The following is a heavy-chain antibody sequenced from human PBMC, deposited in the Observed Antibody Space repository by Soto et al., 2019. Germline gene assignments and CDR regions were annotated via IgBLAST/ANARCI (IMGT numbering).Heavy chain of an antibody. D-gene: IGHD3-16*01. Sequence: SETLSPTCTVSGDSISSGNKYWSWIRQPPGKGLEWIGYIFSSGTTYYNPSLKSRLTMSLDASQNQFSLKLNSLTDADTAVYFCARVPSPFDYYYAMDVWGQGTTVTVSS. CDR3: ARVPSPFDYYYAMDV. CDR2: IFSSGTT. V-gene: IGHV4-30-4*01. CDR1: GDSISSGNKY. J-gene: IGHJ6*02.